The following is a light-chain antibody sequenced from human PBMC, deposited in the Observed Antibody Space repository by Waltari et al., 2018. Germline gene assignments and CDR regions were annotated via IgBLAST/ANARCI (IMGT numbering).Light chain of an antibody. CDR3: GTWDSTLSLV. CDR2: QNN. CDR1: KSTIGDNY. Sequence: QSVLTQPPSVSAAPGQQVSISCSGDKSTIGDNYVSWYQPLPGTAPKLVLYQNNIRASGIPDRFSGSKSGTSATLVITGLQTGDEAEYYCGTWDSTLSLVFGGGTKLTVL. V-gene: IGLV1-51*02. J-gene: IGLJ2*01.